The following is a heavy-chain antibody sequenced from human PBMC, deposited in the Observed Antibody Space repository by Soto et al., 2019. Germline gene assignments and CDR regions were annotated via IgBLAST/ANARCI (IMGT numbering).Heavy chain of an antibody. D-gene: IGHD3-10*01. CDR3: ARGLGGLWFGELLPRPYYYYGMDV. CDR1: GGSFSGYY. CDR2: ITHRAST. J-gene: IGHJ6*02. Sequence: SETLSLTCAVYGGSFSGYYWSWIRQPPGKGLEWIGEITHRASTNSNPSLKSRVTISVDTAKSQFALKLSSVTAADTAVYYCARGLGGLWFGELLPRPYYYYGMDVWGQGTTVTVSS. V-gene: IGHV4-34*01.